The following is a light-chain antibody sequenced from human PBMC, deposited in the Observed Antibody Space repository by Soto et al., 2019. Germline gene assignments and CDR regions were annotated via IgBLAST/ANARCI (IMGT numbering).Light chain of an antibody. V-gene: IGLV4-60*02. CDR3: ETWDSNTHTV. J-gene: IGLJ3*02. CDR1: SGHSSYI. Sequence: QSVLTQSSPASASLGSSVKLTCTLSSGHSSYIIAWHQQQPGKAPRYLMKLEGSGSYNKGSGVPDRFSGSSSGADRYLTISILLFEDEADYYCETWDSNTHTVFGGGTKLTVL. CDR2: LEGSGSY.